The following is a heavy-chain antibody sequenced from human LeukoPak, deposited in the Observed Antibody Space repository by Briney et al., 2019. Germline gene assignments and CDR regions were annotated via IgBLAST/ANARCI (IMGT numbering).Heavy chain of an antibody. V-gene: IGHV1-18*04. J-gene: IGHJ4*02. Sequence: PGASVKVSCKASGYTFTSYGISWVRQAPGQGLEWMGWISAYNGNTNYAQKLQGRVTMTSDTSTSTACMELRSLRSDDTAVYYCARGRGYCSSISCLPEGHWGQGTLVTVSS. CDR1: GYTFTSYG. CDR2: ISAYNGNT. D-gene: IGHD2-2*01. CDR3: ARGRGYCSSISCLPEGH.